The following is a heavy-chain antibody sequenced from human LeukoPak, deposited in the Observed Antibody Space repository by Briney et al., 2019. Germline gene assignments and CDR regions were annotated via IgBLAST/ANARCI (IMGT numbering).Heavy chain of an antibody. J-gene: IGHJ4*02. CDR2: IRCSGCTI. CDR1: GFTLSSYE. D-gene: IGHD3-10*01. Sequence: GGSLRLSCAASGFTLSSYELNWARQAPGKGLEWVSYIRCSGCTIYYADSVKGRFTISRDKAKTSLYLQINSLRGEDTAVYYCAREGGIWFGELKDYWGQGNLVTVSS. V-gene: IGHV3-48*03. CDR3: AREGGIWFGELKDY.